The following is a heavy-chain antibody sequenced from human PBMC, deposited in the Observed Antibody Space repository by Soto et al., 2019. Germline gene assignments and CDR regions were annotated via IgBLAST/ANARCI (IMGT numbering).Heavy chain of an antibody. CDR1: GFTFADYA. CDR3: TRDQPITP. CDR2: IRSKTSGGTS. D-gene: IGHD3-10*01. J-gene: IGHJ3*01. V-gene: IGHV3-49*04. Sequence: SGGSLRLSCAAAGFTFADYAMSWVRQAPGKGLEWVGFIRSKTSGGTSEYAASVKGRFTFSRDDSKSIAYLQMNSLKTEDTAVYYCTRDQPITPWGQGTMVTVSS.